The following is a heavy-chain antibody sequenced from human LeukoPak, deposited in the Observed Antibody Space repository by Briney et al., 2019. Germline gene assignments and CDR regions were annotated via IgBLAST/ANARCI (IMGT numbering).Heavy chain of an antibody. CDR3: ARIPPQKYYYGMDV. V-gene: IGHV3-53*04. CDR2: IYSGGST. CDR1: GFTVSSNY. Sequence: GGSLRLSCAASGFTVSSNYMSWVRQAPGKGLEWVSVIYSGGSTYYADSVKGRFTISRHNSKNTLYLQMNSLRAEDTAVYYCARIPPQKYYYGMDVWGQGTTVTVSS. J-gene: IGHJ6*02.